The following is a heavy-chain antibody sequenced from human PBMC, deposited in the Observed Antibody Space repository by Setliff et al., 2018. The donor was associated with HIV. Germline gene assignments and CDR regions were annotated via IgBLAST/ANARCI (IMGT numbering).Heavy chain of an antibody. CDR3: ARGPPRDILTGYYKWGRETYHYYYGMDV. V-gene: IGHV1-3*01. D-gene: IGHD3-9*01. J-gene: IGHJ6*02. CDR1: GYTFTSYC. CDR2: INAGNGDT. Sequence: ASVKVSCKASGYTFTSYCMHWVRQAPGQSLEWMGCINAGNGDTKHSQKFQDRVTITRDTSTSTVYMELSSLRSEDTAVYYRARGPPRDILTGYYKWGRETYHYYYGMDVWGQGTTVTVSS.